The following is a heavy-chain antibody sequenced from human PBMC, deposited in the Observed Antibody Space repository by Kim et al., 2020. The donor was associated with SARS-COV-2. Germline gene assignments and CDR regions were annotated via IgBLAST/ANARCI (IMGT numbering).Heavy chain of an antibody. Sequence: GGSLRLSCAASGFTFSSYAMSWVRQAPGKGLEWVSAISGSGGSTYYADSVKGRFTISRDNPNNTLYLQMNSLRAEDTAVYYCAKWGGPVLLWFGELSAGAFDIWGEGRIVTVSS. J-gene: IGHJ3*02. CDR2: ISGSGGST. CDR3: AKWGGPVLLWFGELSAGAFDI. D-gene: IGHD3-10*01. V-gene: IGHV3-23*01. CDR1: GFTFSSYA.